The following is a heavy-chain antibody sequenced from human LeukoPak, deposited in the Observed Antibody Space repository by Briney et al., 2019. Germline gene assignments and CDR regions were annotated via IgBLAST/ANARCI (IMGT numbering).Heavy chain of an antibody. Sequence: PSETLSLTCAVYGGSFSGYYWSWIRQPPGKGLEWIGEINHSGSTNYNPSLKSRVTISVDTSKNQFTLKLSSVTAADTAVYYCASTSLNIVVVTALAFDIWGQGTMVTVSS. J-gene: IGHJ3*02. V-gene: IGHV4-34*01. D-gene: IGHD2-21*02. CDR2: INHSGST. CDR1: GGSFSGYY. CDR3: ASTSLNIVVVTALAFDI.